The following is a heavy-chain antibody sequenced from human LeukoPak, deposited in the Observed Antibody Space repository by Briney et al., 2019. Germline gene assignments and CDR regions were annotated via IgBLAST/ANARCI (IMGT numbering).Heavy chain of an antibody. J-gene: IGHJ4*02. CDR2: IRPDGSNT. CDR3: AKDSGSGSYYHRDFDY. CDR1: GFTLSNYG. D-gene: IGHD3-10*01. Sequence: GGSLRLSCAASGFTLSNYGMHWVRQAPGRGLEWVAFIRPDGSNTYCADSVKGRFTISRDSSMNTLYLQMSSLRAEDTAVYYCAKDSGSGSYYHRDFDYWGQGTLVTVSS. V-gene: IGHV3-30*02.